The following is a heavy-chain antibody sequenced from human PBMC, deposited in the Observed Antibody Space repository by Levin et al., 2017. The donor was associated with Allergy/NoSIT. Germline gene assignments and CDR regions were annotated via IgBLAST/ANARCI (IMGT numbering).Heavy chain of an antibody. D-gene: IGHD2-2*01. CDR2: INSDGSNT. J-gene: IGHJ4*02. CDR1: GFTFSNYW. CDR3: ARGGCSSTSCLDN. V-gene: IGHV3-74*01. Sequence: PGGSLRLSFAASGFTFSNYWMHWVRQAPGKGLVWVSHINSDGSNTNYADSVKGRFTISRDNAKNTLYLQMNSLRDEDTAVYYCARGGCSSTSCLDNWGQGTLVTVSP.